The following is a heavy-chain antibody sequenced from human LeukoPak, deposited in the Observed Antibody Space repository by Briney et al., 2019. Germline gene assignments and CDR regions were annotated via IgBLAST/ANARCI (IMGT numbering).Heavy chain of an antibody. D-gene: IGHD3-9*01. CDR3: ARGIVGVTYYDILTGYYERYYFDY. Sequence: SETLSLTCAVYGVSFSGYYWSWIRQPPGKGLEWIGEINHSGGTNYNPSLKSRVTISVDTSKNQFSLKLSSVTAADTAVYYCARGIVGVTYYDILTGYYERYYFDYWGQGTLVTVSS. J-gene: IGHJ4*02. CDR1: GVSFSGYY. V-gene: IGHV4-34*01. CDR2: INHSGGT.